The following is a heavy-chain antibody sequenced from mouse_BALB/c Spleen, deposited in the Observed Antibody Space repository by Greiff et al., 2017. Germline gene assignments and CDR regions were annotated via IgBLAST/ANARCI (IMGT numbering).Heavy chain of an antibody. CDR2: IDPYYGGT. V-gene: IGHV1-39*01. CDR1: GYSFTGYN. D-gene: IGHD1-1*01. Sequence: LVESGPELEKPGASVKISCKASGYSFTGYNMNWVKQSNGKSLEWIGNIDPYYGGTSYNQKFKGKATLTVDKSSSTAYMQLKSLTSEDSAVYYCARRGGSSYDYAMDYWGQGTSVTVSS. J-gene: IGHJ4*01. CDR3: ARRGGSSYDYAMDY.